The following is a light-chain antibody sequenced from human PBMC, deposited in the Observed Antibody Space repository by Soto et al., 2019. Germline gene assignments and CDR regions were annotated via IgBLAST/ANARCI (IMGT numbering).Light chain of an antibody. CDR1: QSISSW. CDR2: KAS. CDR3: QQYNDNWT. J-gene: IGKJ1*01. Sequence: DIQMTQSPSTLSASVGDRVTITCRASQSISSWLAWYQQKPGTAPKLLIYKASTLQSGVPSRFGCSGSGTEFTLTISSLQPDDSATYYCQQYNDNWTFGQGTKVEIK. V-gene: IGKV1-5*03.